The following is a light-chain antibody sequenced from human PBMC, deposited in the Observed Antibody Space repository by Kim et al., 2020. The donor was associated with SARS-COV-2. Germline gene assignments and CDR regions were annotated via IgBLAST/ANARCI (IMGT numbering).Light chain of an antibody. Sequence: VSPGQTATITCSGYGLGDKYTYWYQQQPGQSPVLLILQDYKRPSSIPERFSGSNSGNTATLTISGTQTMDEADYYCLAWDSSTYVFGTGNKVTVL. CDR3: LAWDSSTYV. CDR2: QDY. CDR1: GLGDKY. J-gene: IGLJ1*01. V-gene: IGLV3-1*01.